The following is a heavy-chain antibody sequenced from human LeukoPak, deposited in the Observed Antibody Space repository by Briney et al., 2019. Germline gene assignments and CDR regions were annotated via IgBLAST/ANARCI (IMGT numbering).Heavy chain of an antibody. CDR2: INPNSGGT. V-gene: IGHV1-2*04. CDR3: ARGRGHTAMDFGMDV. D-gene: IGHD5-18*01. J-gene: IGHJ6*02. Sequence: ASVKVSCKASGYTFTCYYMHWVRQAPGQGLEWMGWINPNSGGTNYAQKFQGWVTMTRDTSISTAYMELSRLRSDDTAVYYCARGRGHTAMDFGMDVWGQGTTVTVSS. CDR1: GYTFTCYY.